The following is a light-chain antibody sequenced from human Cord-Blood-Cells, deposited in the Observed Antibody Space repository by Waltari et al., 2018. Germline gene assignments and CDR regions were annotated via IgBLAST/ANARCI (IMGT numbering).Light chain of an antibody. J-gene: IGKJ2*01. V-gene: IGKV4-1*01. CDR3: QAQNT. Sequence: DIVMPQSPDSLAVSLGERATINCKSSQSVLYSSNNKNYLAWYQQKPGQPPKLLIYWASTRESGVPDRFSGSGSGTDFTLTISSLQAEDVAVYYCQAQNTFGQGTKLEIK. CDR2: WAS. CDR1: QSVLYSSNNKNY.